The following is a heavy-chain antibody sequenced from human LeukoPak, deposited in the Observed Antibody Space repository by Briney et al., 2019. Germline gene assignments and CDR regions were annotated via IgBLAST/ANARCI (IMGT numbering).Heavy chain of an antibody. Sequence: PGGSLRLSCAASGFTFSSYSMNWVRQAPWMGLEWVSSISSSSSYIYYADSVKGRFTISRDNAKNSLYLQMNSLRAEDTAVYYCARDSARPAESAFDPWGQGTLVTVSS. J-gene: IGHJ5*02. CDR3: ARDSARPAESAFDP. CDR1: GFTFSSYS. V-gene: IGHV3-21*01. CDR2: ISSSSSYI. D-gene: IGHD6-6*01.